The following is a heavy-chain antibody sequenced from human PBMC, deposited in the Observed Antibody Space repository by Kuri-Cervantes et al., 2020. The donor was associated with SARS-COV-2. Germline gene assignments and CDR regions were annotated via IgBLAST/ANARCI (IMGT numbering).Heavy chain of an antibody. Sequence: GESLKISCAASGFTFSSYGMHWVRQAPGKGLEWVAFIRYDGSNKYYADSVKGRFTISGDNAKNSLYLQMNSLRAEDTAVYYCARLHLGADFEVDYWGQGTLVTVSS. V-gene: IGHV3-30*02. CDR1: GFTFSSYG. D-gene: IGHD3-3*01. CDR3: ARLHLGADFEVDY. J-gene: IGHJ4*02. CDR2: IRYDGSNK.